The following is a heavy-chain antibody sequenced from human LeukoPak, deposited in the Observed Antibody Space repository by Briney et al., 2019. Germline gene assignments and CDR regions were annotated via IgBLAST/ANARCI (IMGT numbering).Heavy chain of an antibody. CDR1: GYTLTELS. J-gene: IGHJ4*02. Sequence: ASVKVSCKVSGYTLTELSMHWVRQAPGKGLEWMGRFDPEDGETIYARKFQGRVTMTEDTSTDTAYMELSSLRSEDTAVYYCATEGKMVRGVYTDYWGQGTLVTVSS. CDR2: FDPEDGET. CDR3: ATEGKMVRGVYTDY. V-gene: IGHV1-24*01. D-gene: IGHD3-10*01.